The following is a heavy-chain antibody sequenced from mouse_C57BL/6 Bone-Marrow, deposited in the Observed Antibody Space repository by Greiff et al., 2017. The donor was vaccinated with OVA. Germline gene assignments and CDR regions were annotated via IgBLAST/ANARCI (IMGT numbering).Heavy chain of an antibody. D-gene: IGHD2-4*01. Sequence: EVQGVESGGGLVKPGGSLKLSCAASGFTFSDYGMHWVRQAPEKGLEWVAYISSGSSTIYYADTVKGRFTISRDNAKNTLFLQMTSLRSEDTAMXYCASPHYDYDGYFDYWGQGTTLTVSS. CDR2: ISSGSSTI. V-gene: IGHV5-17*01. CDR1: GFTFSDYG. CDR3: ASPHYDYDGYFDY. J-gene: IGHJ2*01.